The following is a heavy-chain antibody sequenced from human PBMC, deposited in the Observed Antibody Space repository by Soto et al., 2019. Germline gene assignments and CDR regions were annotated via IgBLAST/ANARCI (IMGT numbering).Heavy chain of an antibody. CDR2: IYHSGST. V-gene: IGHV4-4*02. CDR1: GGSISSSNW. D-gene: IGHD6-6*01. CDR3: AREGSIAAPSGDDAFDI. Sequence: QVQLQESGPGLVKPSGTLSLTCAVSGGSISSSNWWSWVRQPPGKGLEWIGEIYHSGSTNYNPSLKSRVTISIDKSKNQFSLKLSSVTAADTAVYYCAREGSIAAPSGDDAFDIWGQGTMVTVSS. J-gene: IGHJ3*02.